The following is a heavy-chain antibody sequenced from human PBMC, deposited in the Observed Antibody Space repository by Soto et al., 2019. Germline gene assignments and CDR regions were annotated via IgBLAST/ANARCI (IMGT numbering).Heavy chain of an antibody. CDR3: AREYSGYVDY. Sequence: PSETLSLTCTVSGACICSYYGTWIRQPPGKGLEWIGYIYYSGSTNYNPSLKSRVTISVDTSKNQFSLKLSSVTAADTAVYYCAREYSGYVDYWGQGTLVTVSS. CDR1: GACICSYY. V-gene: IGHV4-59*01. J-gene: IGHJ4*02. D-gene: IGHD5-12*01. CDR2: IYYSGST.